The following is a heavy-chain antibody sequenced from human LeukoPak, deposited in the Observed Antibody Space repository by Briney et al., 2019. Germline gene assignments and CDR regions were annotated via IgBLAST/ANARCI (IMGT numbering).Heavy chain of an antibody. D-gene: IGHD3-9*01. V-gene: IGHV3-21*01. CDR2: ISSSSSYI. Sequence: GGSLRLSCAASGFTFSSYSMNWVRQAPGKGLEWVSSISSSSSYIYYADSVKGRFTISRDNSRNTPYLQMNSLRTEDTAVYYCAKKEGNLDWLDYWGQGTLVTVSS. J-gene: IGHJ4*02. CDR1: GFTFSSYS. CDR3: AKKEGNLDWLDY.